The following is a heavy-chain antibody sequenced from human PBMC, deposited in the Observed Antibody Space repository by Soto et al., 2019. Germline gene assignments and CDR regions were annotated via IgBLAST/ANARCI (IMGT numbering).Heavy chain of an antibody. J-gene: IGHJ4*02. V-gene: IGHV4-59*01. CDR2: IYYSGST. CDR1: GGSISSYY. CDR3: ARVLRGFSGESLLDY. D-gene: IGHD3-10*01. Sequence: TSETLSLTCTVSGGSISSYYWSWIRQPPGKGLEWIGYIYYSGSTNYNPSLKSRVTISVDTSKNQFSLKLSSVTAADTAVYYCARVLRGFSGESLLDYWGQGTLVTVSS.